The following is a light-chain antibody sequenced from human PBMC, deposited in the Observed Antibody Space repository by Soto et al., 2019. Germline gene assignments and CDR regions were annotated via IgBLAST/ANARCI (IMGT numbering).Light chain of an antibody. CDR3: QQRSNLPPT. J-gene: IGKJ5*01. CDR2: DAS. Sequence: EIVMTQSPATLSVSPGERVTLSRRASQGLSSNLAWYQQKPGQAPRLLIYDASNRATGVPDRFSGGGSGTDFTLTISSLEPEDFALYYCQQRSNLPPTFGQGTRLEIK. CDR1: QGLSSN. V-gene: IGKV3-11*01.